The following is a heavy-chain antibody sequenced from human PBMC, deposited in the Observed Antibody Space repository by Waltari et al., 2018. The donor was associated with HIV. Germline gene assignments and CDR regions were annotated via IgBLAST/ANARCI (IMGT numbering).Heavy chain of an antibody. CDR2: IYPGDSDT. Sequence: EVQLVQSGAEVKKPGESLKISCTGSGYSFTSYWNGWVRQMPGKGLEWMGIIYPGDSDTRYSPSFQGQVTISADKSISTAYLQWSSLKASDTAMYYCARGYCSGGSCSYYFDYWGQGTLVTVSS. J-gene: IGHJ4*02. CDR1: GYSFTSYW. CDR3: ARGYCSGGSCSYYFDY. D-gene: IGHD2-15*01. V-gene: IGHV5-51*01.